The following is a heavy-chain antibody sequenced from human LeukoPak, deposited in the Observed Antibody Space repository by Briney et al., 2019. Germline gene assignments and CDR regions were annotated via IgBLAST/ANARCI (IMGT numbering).Heavy chain of an antibody. CDR3: AKNRWGSVATPDS. J-gene: IGHJ4*02. D-gene: IGHD5-12*01. Sequence: GGSLRLSCTVSGFTVSSNSMSWVRQAPGKGLEWVSFIYSDNTHYSDSVKGRFTISRDNSKNTVYLQMNSLRTEDTALYYCAKNRWGSVATPDSWGQGTLVTVSS. CDR2: IYSDNT. V-gene: IGHV3-66*03. CDR1: GFTVSSNS.